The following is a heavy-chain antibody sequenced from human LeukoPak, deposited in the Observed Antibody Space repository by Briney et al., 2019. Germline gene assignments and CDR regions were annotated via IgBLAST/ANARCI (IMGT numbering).Heavy chain of an antibody. V-gene: IGHV1-18*01. J-gene: IGHJ4*02. D-gene: IGHD2-2*01. CDR1: GYTFTSYG. CDR3: ARHPCGSTSCFDFDY. CDR2: ISAYNGNT. Sequence: ASVKVSCKASGYTFTSYGISWVRQAPGQGLEWMGWISAYNGNTNYAQKLQGRVTMTTDTSTSTAYMELRSLRSDDTAVYYCARHPCGSTSCFDFDYWGQGTLVTVSS.